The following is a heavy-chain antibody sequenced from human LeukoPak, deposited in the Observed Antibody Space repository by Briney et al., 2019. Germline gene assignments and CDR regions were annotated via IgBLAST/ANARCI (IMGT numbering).Heavy chain of an antibody. D-gene: IGHD3-10*01. CDR2: VIHSDFNKANGDIT. V-gene: IGHV4-59*01. Sequence: PSETLSLTCTVSGASTSKDYWAWIRQPPGKGLEWIGYVIHSDFNKANGDITNYNPSLESRVTTSRDTPKNQFSLTLSSMTAADTATYYCARGVRAFYGSGSHYYFDYWGQGTLVTVSS. CDR3: ARGVRAFYGSGSHYYFDY. CDR1: GASTSKDY. J-gene: IGHJ4*02.